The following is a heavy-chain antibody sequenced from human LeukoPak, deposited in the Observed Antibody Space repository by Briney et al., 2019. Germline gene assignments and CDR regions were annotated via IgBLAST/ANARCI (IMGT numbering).Heavy chain of an antibody. D-gene: IGHD4-17*01. V-gene: IGHV5-51*01. Sequence: GESLKISCKGSGYSFTSYWIGWVRQMPVKGLEWMGIIYPGDSDTRYSPSFQGQVAISADKSIRTAYLQWSSLKASDTAIYYCARHHDYGDYGCFDYWGQGTLVTVYS. J-gene: IGHJ4*02. CDR3: ARHHDYGDYGCFDY. CDR2: IYPGDSDT. CDR1: GYSFTSYW.